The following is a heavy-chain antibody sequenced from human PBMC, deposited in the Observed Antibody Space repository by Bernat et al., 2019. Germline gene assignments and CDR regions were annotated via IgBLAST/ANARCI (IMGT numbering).Heavy chain of an antibody. CDR1: GFTFSSYA. Sequence: QVRLVESGGGVVQPGKSLRPPCPAPGFTFSSYAMHWVRQAPGKGLEWVAVIWYDGSNKYYADSVKGRFTISRYNSKKTLYLQMNTLRAEDTAVYYCARDGWGSGDAFDIWGQGTMVTVSS. CDR3: ARDGWGSGDAFDI. CDR2: IWYDGSNK. V-gene: IGHV3-33*01. J-gene: IGHJ3*02. D-gene: IGHD1-26*01.